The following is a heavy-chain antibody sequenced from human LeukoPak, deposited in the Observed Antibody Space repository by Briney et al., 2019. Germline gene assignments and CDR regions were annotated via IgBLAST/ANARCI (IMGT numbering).Heavy chain of an antibody. CDR2: INHSGST. Sequence: SETLSLTCTVSGGSISSGSYYWRWLRQPPGKGREWIGEINHSGSTNYNPSLKSRVTISVDTSKNQFSLKLSSVTAADTAVYYCARTSMVVTGDAFDIWGQGTMVTVSS. V-gene: IGHV4-39*07. J-gene: IGHJ3*02. D-gene: IGHD4/OR15-4a*01. CDR1: GGSISSGSYY. CDR3: ARTSMVVTGDAFDI.